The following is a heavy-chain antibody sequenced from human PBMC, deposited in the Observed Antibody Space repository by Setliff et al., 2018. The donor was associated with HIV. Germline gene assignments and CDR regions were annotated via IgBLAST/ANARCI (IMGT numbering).Heavy chain of an antibody. CDR2: INAGNGKT. D-gene: IGHD3-10*01. V-gene: IGHV1-3*01. CDR3: ARSLGDPPYYYGSGSYDNSGY. Sequence: ASVKVSCKASGYTFTSYAMHWVRQAPGQRLEWMGWINAGNGKTRYPQRFEARVTITMDTGASTAYMELSSLRSEDTAVYYCARSLGDPPYYYGSGSYDNSGYWGQGTPVTVSS. CDR1: GYTFTSYA. J-gene: IGHJ4*02.